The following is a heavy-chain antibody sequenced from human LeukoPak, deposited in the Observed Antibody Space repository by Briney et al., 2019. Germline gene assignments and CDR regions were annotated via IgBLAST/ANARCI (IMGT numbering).Heavy chain of an antibody. CDR1: GYTFTGYY. V-gene: IGHV1-46*01. CDR2: INPRGGST. CDR3: ARDHSGGYFDY. J-gene: IGHJ4*02. D-gene: IGHD3-22*01. Sequence: ASVTVSCNASGYTFTGYYIHWVRQAPGQGLEWMGIINPRGGSTTYAQKFQGRVTMTRDTSTSTVYMELSSLTSEDTAVYYCARDHSGGYFDYWGQGTLVTVSS.